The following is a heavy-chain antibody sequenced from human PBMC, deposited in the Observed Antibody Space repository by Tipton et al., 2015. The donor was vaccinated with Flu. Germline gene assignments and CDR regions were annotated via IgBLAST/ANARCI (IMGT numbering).Heavy chain of an antibody. J-gene: IGHJ4*02. CDR3: AKRSCSGGSCYTFFDN. V-gene: IGHV3-23*01. Sequence: SLRLSCAASGFTFSSYAMSWVRQAPGEGLDWVSAITTSGGGTYYADSVQGRFTVSRDNSRDTLYLQMDSLRADDTAVYYCAKRSCSGGSCYTFFDNWGQGTLVTVSS. D-gene: IGHD2-15*01. CDR2: ITTSGGGT. CDR1: GFTFSSYA.